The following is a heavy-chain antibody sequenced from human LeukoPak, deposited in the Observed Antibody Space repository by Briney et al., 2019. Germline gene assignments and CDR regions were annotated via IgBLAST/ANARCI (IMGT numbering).Heavy chain of an antibody. CDR1: GFIFNNYA. Sequence: GGSLRLSCAASGFIFNNYAMHWVRQAPGRGLEWVAVVTSDGDTQHYADSVRGRFTVSRDNSINTLFLHMNSLRQGDTALYYCARDLGDGNNCLRYWGQGTLVTVSS. CDR2: VTSDGDTQ. V-gene: IGHV3-30-3*01. J-gene: IGHJ4*02. D-gene: IGHD5-24*01. CDR3: ARDLGDGNNCLRY.